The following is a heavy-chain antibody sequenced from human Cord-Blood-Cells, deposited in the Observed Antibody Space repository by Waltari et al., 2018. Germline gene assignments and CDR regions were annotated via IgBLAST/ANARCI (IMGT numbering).Heavy chain of an antibody. CDR1: GGSISSSSYY. J-gene: IGHJ4*02. CDR2: IYYSGGT. V-gene: IGHV4-39*01. Sequence: QLQLQESGPGLVKPSETLSLTCAVSGGSISSSSYYWGWIRQPPGKGLEWIGSIYYSGGTYYHPSLKRRVTNSVDTSKNQFSLKLSSVTAADTAVYYCASTAPYYYDSSGYYYFDYWGQGTLVTVSS. D-gene: IGHD3-22*01. CDR3: ASTAPYYYDSSGYYYFDY.